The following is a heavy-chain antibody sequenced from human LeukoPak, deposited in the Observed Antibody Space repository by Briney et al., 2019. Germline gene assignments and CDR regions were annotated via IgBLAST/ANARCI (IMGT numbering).Heavy chain of an antibody. D-gene: IGHD3-22*01. V-gene: IGHV3-30*04. J-gene: IGHJ4*02. CDR1: GFTFSHYA. CDR3: ARNSDYYDYSPQSV. CDR2: IGHDGADK. Sequence: GGSLRLSCAASGFTFSHYALHWVRQAPGKGLEWVALIGHDGADKYYADSVKGRFLISRDNSKNMLFLQMISLIIEDTAVYYCARNSDYYDYSPQSVWGQGTLVTVS.